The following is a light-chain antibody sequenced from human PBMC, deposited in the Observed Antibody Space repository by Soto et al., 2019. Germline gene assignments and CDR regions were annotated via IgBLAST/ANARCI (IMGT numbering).Light chain of an antibody. J-gene: IGKJ3*01. Sequence: DVVMTQSPLSLPVTLGQAASISCRSSQSIVYSDGQTYLDWIQQSPGQSPRRLIYKVSNRYSGVPERFSGSGSDTEFTLKISRVAAEDVGVYYCMQGTSWPVTFGPGTKVDIK. CDR2: KVS. CDR1: QSIVYSDGQTY. V-gene: IGKV2-30*01. CDR3: MQGTSWPVT.